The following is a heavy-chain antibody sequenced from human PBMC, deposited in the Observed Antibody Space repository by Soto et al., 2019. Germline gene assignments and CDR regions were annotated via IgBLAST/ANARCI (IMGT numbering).Heavy chain of an antibody. CDR1: GFTVSSNY. CDR3: AGNSGWYGYYYYGMDV. D-gene: IGHD6-19*01. Sequence: GGSLRLSFAASGFTVSSNYMSWVRQAPGKGLEWVSVIYSGGSTYYADSVKGRFTISRDNSKNTLYLQMNSLRAEDTAVYYCAGNSGWYGYYYYGMDVWGQGTTVTVSS. CDR2: IYSGGST. V-gene: IGHV3-53*01. J-gene: IGHJ6*02.